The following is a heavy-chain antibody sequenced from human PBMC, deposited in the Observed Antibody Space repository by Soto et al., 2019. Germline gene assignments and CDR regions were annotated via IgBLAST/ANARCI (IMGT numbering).Heavy chain of an antibody. Sequence: QVQLVQSGAEVKKPGASVKVSCKASGYTFTGYYMHWVRQAPGQGLEWMGWINPNSGGTNYAQKFQGRVTMTRDTSISTAYMELSTLRSDDTAVYYCARALLRYCSGGSCYVNYWGQGTLVTVSS. CDR2: INPNSGGT. CDR1: GYTFTGYY. J-gene: IGHJ4*02. D-gene: IGHD2-15*01. V-gene: IGHV1-2*02. CDR3: ARALLRYCSGGSCYVNY.